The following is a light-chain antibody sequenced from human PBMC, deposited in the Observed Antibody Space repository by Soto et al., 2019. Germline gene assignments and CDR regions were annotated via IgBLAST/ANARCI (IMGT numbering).Light chain of an antibody. V-gene: IGKV3-11*01. CDR2: DAS. J-gene: IGKJ2*01. CDR1: QSVSTY. CDR3: QQCINWPPRLT. Sequence: EIVLTQSPATLSLSPGERATLSCRASQSVSTYLAWYQQRPGQAPRLLIYDASNRATGIPLRFTGSGSGTDFTLTISSLESEDFAVYFCQQCINWPPRLTFGQETKLEIK.